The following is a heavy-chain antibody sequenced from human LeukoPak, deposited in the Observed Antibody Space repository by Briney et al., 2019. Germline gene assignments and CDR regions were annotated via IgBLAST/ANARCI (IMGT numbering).Heavy chain of an antibody. V-gene: IGHV3-30*02. Sequence: GGSLRLSCAASGFTFSSHWMTWIRQAPGKGLEWVAAVWFGESGQSYPDSVKGRFTISRDNSKNTVWLEMNSLRVEDTAVYYCAKGGRDTSKYYFDYWGQGTQVTVSS. CDR3: AKGGRDTSKYYFDY. CDR1: GFTFSSHW. J-gene: IGHJ4*02. CDR2: VWFGESGQ. D-gene: IGHD1-26*01.